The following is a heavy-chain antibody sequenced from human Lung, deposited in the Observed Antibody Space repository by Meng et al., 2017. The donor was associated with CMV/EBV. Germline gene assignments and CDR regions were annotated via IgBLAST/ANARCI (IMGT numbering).Heavy chain of an antibody. D-gene: IGHD1-14*01. CDR1: GRPISSSSYF. Sequence: LQREGSGHVVVMPSHPLSLTCTVSGRPISSSSYFWAWIRQPPGEELEWIGSVVYSGTTYYTSSLKSRVSISVDTSKNQFSLKLSSVTAADTAVYYCARHHHSPTFDYWGQGTLVTVSS. CDR3: ARHHHSPTFDY. CDR2: VVYSGTT. V-gene: IGHV4-39*01. J-gene: IGHJ4*02.